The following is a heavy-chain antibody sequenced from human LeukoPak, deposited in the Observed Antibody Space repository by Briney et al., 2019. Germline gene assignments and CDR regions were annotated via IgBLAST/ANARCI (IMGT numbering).Heavy chain of an antibody. J-gene: IGHJ6*03. Sequence: GGSLRLSCAASGFTFSDYYMSWIRQAPGKGLEWVSYISSSGSTIYYADSVKGRFTISRDNAKNSLYLQMNSLRAEDTAVYYSARAQYNRNYPSYMDVWGKGTTVTVPS. CDR1: GFTFSDYY. CDR3: ARAQYNRNYPSYMDV. CDR2: ISSSGSTI. D-gene: IGHD1-7*01. V-gene: IGHV3-11*01.